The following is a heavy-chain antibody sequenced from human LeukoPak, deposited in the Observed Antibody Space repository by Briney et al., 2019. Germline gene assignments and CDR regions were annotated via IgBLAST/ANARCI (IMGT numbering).Heavy chain of an antibody. V-gene: IGHV3-7*01. Sequence: GGSLRLSCAVSGFTFDNYWMSWVRQAPGKGLEWVANITPDGSDRYYVDSLKGRVTISRDNTKSSLYLQLNSLRAEDTAVYYCVPGGLAVSGIDYWGQGALVTVSS. CDR1: GFTFDNYW. CDR3: VPGGLAVSGIDY. D-gene: IGHD6-19*01. CDR2: ITPDGSDR. J-gene: IGHJ4*02.